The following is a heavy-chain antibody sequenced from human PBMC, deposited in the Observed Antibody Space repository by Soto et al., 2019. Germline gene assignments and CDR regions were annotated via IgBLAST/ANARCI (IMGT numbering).Heavy chain of an antibody. D-gene: IGHD3-22*01. V-gene: IGHV4-38-2*01. Sequence: SETLSLTCAVSGYSISSGYYWGWLRQPPGKGLEWIGSISHGGSTYYNPSLNSRVTLSIDMTNNHVSLILNSVTAADTAVYYCARVGPWVPYYHDSSPYTFENWFDPWGQGTLVTVSS. CDR1: GYSISSGYY. CDR3: ARVGPWVPYYHDSSPYTFENWFDP. CDR2: ISHGGST. J-gene: IGHJ5*02.